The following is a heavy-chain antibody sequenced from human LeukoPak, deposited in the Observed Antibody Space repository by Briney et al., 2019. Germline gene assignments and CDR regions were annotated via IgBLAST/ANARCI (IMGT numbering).Heavy chain of an antibody. CDR1: GFTFDDYA. CDR3: ARGLWFGELSVYFDY. Sequence: GGSLRLSCAASGFTFDDYAMHWVRQAPGKGLEWVSGISWNSGSIGYADSVKGRFTISRDNAKNSLYLQMNSLRAEDTALYYCARGLWFGELSVYFDYWGQGTLVTVSS. D-gene: IGHD3-10*01. J-gene: IGHJ4*02. V-gene: IGHV3-9*01. CDR2: ISWNSGSI.